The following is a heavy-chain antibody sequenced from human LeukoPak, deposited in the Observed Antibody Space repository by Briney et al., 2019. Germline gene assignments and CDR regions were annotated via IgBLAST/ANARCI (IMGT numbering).Heavy chain of an antibody. CDR2: IYYSGST. CDR3: ARVGAYFDY. J-gene: IGHJ4*02. Sequence: PSETLSLTCTVSGGSISSGDYYWSWIRQPPGKGLERIGYIYYSGSTYYNPSLKSRVTISVDTSRNQFSLKLSSVTAADTAVYYCARVGAYFDYWGQGTLVTVSS. V-gene: IGHV4-30-4*01. CDR1: GGSISSGDYY.